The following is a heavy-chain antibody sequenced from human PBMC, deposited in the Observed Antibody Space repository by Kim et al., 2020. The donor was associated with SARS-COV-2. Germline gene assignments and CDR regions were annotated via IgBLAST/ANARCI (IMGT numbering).Heavy chain of an antibody. CDR1: GYTFTSYG. V-gene: IGHV1-18*01. D-gene: IGHD4-17*01. CDR3: ARRLDYGDYFDY. J-gene: IGHJ4*02. CDR2: SSAYNGNT. Sequence: SVKVSCKASGYTFTSYGISWVRQAPGQGLEWMGWSSAYNGNTNYAQKLQGRVTMTTDTSTSTAYMELRSLRSDDTAVYYCARRLDYGDYFDYWGQGTLVTVSS.